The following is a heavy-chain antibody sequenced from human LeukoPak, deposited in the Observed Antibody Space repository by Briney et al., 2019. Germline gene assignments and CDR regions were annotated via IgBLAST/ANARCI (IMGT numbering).Heavy chain of an antibody. D-gene: IGHD3-9*01. V-gene: IGHV3-23*01. CDR3: ARAGTPNYDILTGYYIREYYFDY. J-gene: IGHJ4*02. CDR2: ISPSGGIT. CDR1: GFTFSSHG. Sequence: GSLRLSCAASGFTFSSHGMNWVRQAPGKGLEWVSGISPSGGITYYTDSVKGRFTISRDNAKNSLYLQMNSLRAEDTAVYYCARAGTPNYDILTGYYIREYYFDYWGQGTLVTVSS.